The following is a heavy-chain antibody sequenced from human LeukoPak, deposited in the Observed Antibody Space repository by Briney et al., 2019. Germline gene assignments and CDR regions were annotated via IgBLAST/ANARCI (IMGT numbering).Heavy chain of an antibody. V-gene: IGHV4-39*07. CDR2: IYYSGST. Sequence: SETLSLTCTVSGGSISSSSYYWGWIRQPPGKGLEWIGSIYYSGSTYYNPSPKSRVTISVDTSKNQFSLKLSSVTAADTAVYYCARGPYDFWSGPDAFDIWGQGTMVTVSS. CDR3: ARGPYDFWSGPDAFDI. D-gene: IGHD3-3*01. CDR1: GGSISSSSYY. J-gene: IGHJ3*02.